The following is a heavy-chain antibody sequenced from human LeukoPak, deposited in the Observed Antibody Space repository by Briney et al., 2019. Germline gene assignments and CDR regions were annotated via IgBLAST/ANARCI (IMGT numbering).Heavy chain of an antibody. CDR1: GGSISSYY. V-gene: IGHV4-59*01. CDR3: ARAPRYCSGGSCYYFDY. CDR2: IYYSGST. Sequence: PLETLSLTCTVSGGSISSYYWSWIRQPPEKGLEWIGYIYYSGSTNYNPSLKSRVTISVDTSKNQFSLKLSSVTAADTAVYYCARAPRYCSGGSCYYFDYWGEGTLVTVSS. D-gene: IGHD2-15*01. J-gene: IGHJ4*02.